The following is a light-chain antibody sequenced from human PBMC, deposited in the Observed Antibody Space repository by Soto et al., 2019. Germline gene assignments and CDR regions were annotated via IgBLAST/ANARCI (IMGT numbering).Light chain of an antibody. Sequence: EIVLTKSPGTLSLSPGERATLSCRASQSVSSSYLAGYQRKSGQAPRLLIYGVSSRASGIPDRFSGSGSGTDFTLTISRREPADSAVYYCQQYGSPSGTFGQGTKVESK. CDR3: QQYGSPSGT. J-gene: IGKJ1*01. CDR1: QSVSSSY. CDR2: GVS. V-gene: IGKV3-20*01.